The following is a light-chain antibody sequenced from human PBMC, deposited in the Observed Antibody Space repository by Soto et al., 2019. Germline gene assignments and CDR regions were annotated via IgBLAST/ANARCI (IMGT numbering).Light chain of an antibody. Sequence: DIPMTQSPSSLSASVLYIVTITFLASQGISTYLNCYQQKPGKAPKLLIYDASSLESGVPSRFSGSGSGTEFTLTISSLQPDDFATYYCQQYNSYSEAFGQGTKVDI. J-gene: IGKJ1*01. CDR1: QGISTY. V-gene: IGKV1-5*01. CDR2: DAS. CDR3: QQYNSYSEA.